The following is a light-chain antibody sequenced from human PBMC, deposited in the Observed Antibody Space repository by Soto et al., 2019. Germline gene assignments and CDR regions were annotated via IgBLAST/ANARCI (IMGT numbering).Light chain of an antibody. J-gene: IGKJ1*01. Sequence: EIVFTHSPASLALSPGERGTLSCRASQSIGTYLAWYQQKPGQAPRLLMYDTSKRATGIPARFSGSGSVTDFTFTISILEPEDFAVYYGQQRPTWAFGQGTKVDIK. CDR2: DTS. CDR3: QQRPTWA. V-gene: IGKV3-11*01. CDR1: QSIGTY.